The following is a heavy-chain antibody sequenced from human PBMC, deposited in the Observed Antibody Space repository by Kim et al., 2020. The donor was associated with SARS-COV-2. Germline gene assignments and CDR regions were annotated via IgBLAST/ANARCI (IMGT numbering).Heavy chain of an antibody. V-gene: IGHV3-23*01. D-gene: IGHD3-10*01. CDR3: AKIRFGMGYFDY. J-gene: IGHJ4*02. Sequence: YDADSVKGRFTISRDNSKNTLYLQMNSLRAEDTAVYYCAKIRFGMGYFDYWGQGTLVTVSS.